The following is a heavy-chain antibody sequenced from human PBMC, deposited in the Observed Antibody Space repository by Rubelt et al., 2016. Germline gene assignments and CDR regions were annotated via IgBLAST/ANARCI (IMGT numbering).Heavy chain of an antibody. CDR1: GYTFTSYG. D-gene: IGHD3-16*02. CDR3: ARNLIMITFGGVIVPPDY. J-gene: IGHJ4*02. CDR2: ISAYNGNT. Sequence: QVQLVQSGAEVKKPGASVKVSCKASGYTFTSYGISWVRQAPGQGLEWMGWISAYNGNTTYAQKLQGRVTMTTDTATSTAYVELRSLRSDDTAVYYCARNLIMITFGGVIVPPDYWGQGTLVTVSS. V-gene: IGHV1-18*01.